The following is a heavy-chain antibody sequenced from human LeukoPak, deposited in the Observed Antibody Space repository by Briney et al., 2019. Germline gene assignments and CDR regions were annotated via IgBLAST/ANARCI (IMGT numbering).Heavy chain of an antibody. J-gene: IGHJ4*02. CDR3: ARAGIWFGEVVGMDY. CDR2: IKQDGSEK. V-gene: IGHV3-7*01. D-gene: IGHD3-10*01. Sequence: PGGSLRLSCAASGFTFSSYWMSWVRQAPGKGLEWVANIKQDGSEKYYVDSVKGRFTISRDNAKNSLYLQMNSLRAEDTAVYYCARAGIWFGEVVGMDYWGQGTLVTVSS. CDR1: GFTFSSYW.